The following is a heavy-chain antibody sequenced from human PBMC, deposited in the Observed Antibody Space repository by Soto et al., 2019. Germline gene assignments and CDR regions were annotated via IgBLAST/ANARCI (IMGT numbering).Heavy chain of an antibody. CDR3: ARVSYYYYGMDV. CDR2: IYYSGST. CDR1: GGSISSYY. V-gene: IGHV4-59*01. Sequence: QVQLQESGPGLVKPSETLSLTCTVSGGSISSYYWSWIRQPPGKGLEWIGYIYYSGSTNYNPSLKRRVTISVDTSKNQFSLKLSSVTAADTAVYYCARVSYYYYGMDVWGQGTTVTVSS. J-gene: IGHJ6*02.